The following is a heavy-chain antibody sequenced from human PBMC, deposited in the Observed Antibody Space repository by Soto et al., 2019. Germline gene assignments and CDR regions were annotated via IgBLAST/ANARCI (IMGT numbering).Heavy chain of an antibody. D-gene: IGHD3-10*01. J-gene: IGHJ3*02. CDR2: ISSSGSTI. CDR3: ASGALWFGELLSGGDRAFDI. CDR1: GFTFSDYY. V-gene: IGHV3-11*01. Sequence: QVQLVESGGGLVKPGGSLRLSCAASGFTFSDYYMSWIRQAPGKGLEWVSYISSSGSTIYYADSVKGRFTISRDNAKNSLYLQMNSLRAEDTAVYYCASGALWFGELLSGGDRAFDICGQGTMVTVSS.